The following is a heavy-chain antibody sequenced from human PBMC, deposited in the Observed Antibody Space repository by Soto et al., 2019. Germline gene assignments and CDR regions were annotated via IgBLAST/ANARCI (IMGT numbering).Heavy chain of an antibody. CDR2: ISSSSSYI. CDR3: ARDLYGDSAAEYFQH. CDR1: GFTFSSYS. V-gene: IGHV3-21*01. J-gene: IGHJ1*01. D-gene: IGHD4-17*01. Sequence: GGSLRLSCAASGFTFSSYSMNWVRQAPGKGLEWVSSISSSSSYIYYADSVKGRFTISRDNAKNSLYLQMNSLRAEDTAVYYCARDLYGDSAAEYFQHWGQGTLVTSPQ.